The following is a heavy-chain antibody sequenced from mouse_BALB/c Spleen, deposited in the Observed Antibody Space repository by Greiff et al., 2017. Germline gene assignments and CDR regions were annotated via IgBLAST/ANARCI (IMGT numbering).Heavy chain of an antibody. Sequence: VQLQQSGTVLARPGASVKMSCKASGYSFTSYWMHWVKQRPGQGLEWIGAIYPGNSDTSYNQKFKGKAKLTAVTSASTAYMELSSLTNEDSAVYYCTGTARATFPFAYWGQGTLVTVSA. CDR3: TGTARATFPFAY. J-gene: IGHJ3*01. CDR2: IYPGNSDT. CDR1: GYSFTSYW. V-gene: IGHV1-5*01. D-gene: IGHD3-2*01.